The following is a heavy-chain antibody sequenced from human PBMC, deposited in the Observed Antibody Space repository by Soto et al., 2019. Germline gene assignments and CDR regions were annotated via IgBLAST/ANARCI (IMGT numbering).Heavy chain of an antibody. V-gene: IGHV3-30*18. CDR2: VSNDGRSE. CDR1: GFRFSALG. J-gene: IGHJ4*02. D-gene: IGHD2-8*02. CDR3: AKTITTPPSEDGTGRGALIDH. Sequence: QVQLVESGGGAVQPGRSLTLSCAASGFRFSALGMHWVRQAPGKGLEWVAGVSNDGRSEHYADSVKGRFTISRDNSKNTLSLKINGLRPDDTALYYCAKTITTPPSEDGTGRGALIDHWGRGARVIVSS.